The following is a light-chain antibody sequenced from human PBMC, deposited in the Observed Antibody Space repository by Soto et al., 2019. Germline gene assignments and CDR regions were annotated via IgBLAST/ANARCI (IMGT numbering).Light chain of an antibody. CDR3: QQYYEWPRGT. CDR2: SAS. J-gene: IGKJ1*01. Sequence: EIVMTQSPGTLSVSPWERATLSCRASQNVISNLAWYQQRPGQAPRLLIYSASTRATGIPARFSGSGSGTEFTLTISSLQSGDAAVYYCQQYYEWPRGTFGQGTKVDIK. CDR1: QNVISN. V-gene: IGKV3-15*01.